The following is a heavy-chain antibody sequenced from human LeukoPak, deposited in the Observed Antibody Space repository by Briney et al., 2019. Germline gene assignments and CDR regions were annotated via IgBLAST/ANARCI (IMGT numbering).Heavy chain of an antibody. CDR3: ARTGGHMAARRSDGNWFDP. Sequence: PSETLSLTCTVSGGSISSGDYYWSWIRQPPGKGLEWIGYIYYSGSTNYNPSLKSRVTISVDTSKNQFSLKLSSVTAADTAVYYCARTGGHMAARRSDGNWFDPWGQGTLVTVSS. CDR2: IYYSGST. CDR1: GGSISSGDYY. J-gene: IGHJ5*02. D-gene: IGHD6-6*01. V-gene: IGHV4-61*08.